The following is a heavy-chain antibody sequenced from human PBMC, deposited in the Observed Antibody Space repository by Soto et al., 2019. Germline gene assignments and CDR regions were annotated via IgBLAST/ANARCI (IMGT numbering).Heavy chain of an antibody. CDR3: ARVVYYGSGSYSPYGMDV. CDR2: VSPPFRTS. D-gene: IGHD3-10*01. J-gene: IGHJ6*02. V-gene: IGHV1-69*01. CDR1: GVSFNNNG. Sequence: QVQLVQSGAEVKKPGSSVKVSCKTSGVSFNNNGIGWVRQAPGHGLEWMGGVSPPFRTSNYARKFQGRISITADASAGTVNMERSSLTSEDTAQYYCARVVYYGSGSYSPYGMDVWGQGTTVTVSS.